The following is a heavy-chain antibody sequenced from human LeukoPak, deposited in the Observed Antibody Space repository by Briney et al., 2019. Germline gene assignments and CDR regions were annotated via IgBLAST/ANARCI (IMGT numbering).Heavy chain of an antibody. V-gene: IGHV3-21*01. D-gene: IGHD3-16*02. Sequence: KTGGSLRLSCAASGFTFSSYSMNWVRQAPGKGLEWVSSISSSSSYIYYADSVKGRFTISRDNAKNSLYLQMNSLRAEDTAVYYCARAGAYRSKYDRFDPWGQGTLVTVSS. CDR3: ARAGAYRSKYDRFDP. J-gene: IGHJ5*02. CDR2: ISSSSSYI. CDR1: GFTFSSYS.